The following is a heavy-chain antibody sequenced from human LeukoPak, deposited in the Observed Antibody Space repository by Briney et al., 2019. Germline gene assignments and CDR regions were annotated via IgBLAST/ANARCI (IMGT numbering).Heavy chain of an antibody. CDR3: AREDTGVAFDI. Sequence: GGSLILSCAASRFTFSSYEMNWVRQAPGKGLEWVSYISGSGIKHYADSVKGRFTISRDNAKNSLYLQMNSLRVEDTAVYYCAREDTGVAFDIWGQGTTVTV. D-gene: IGHD2-8*01. J-gene: IGHJ3*02. V-gene: IGHV3-48*03. CDR2: ISGSGIK. CDR1: RFTFSSYE.